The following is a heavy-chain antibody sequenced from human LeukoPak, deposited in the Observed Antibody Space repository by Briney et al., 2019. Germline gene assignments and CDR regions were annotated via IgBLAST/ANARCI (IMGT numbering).Heavy chain of an antibody. Sequence: GGSLRLSCAASGFTFCSYLMMWVRPAPGRGPDGVSAISGSRASTSHADSLKGRFTISRNNSKNALYLQMNSLRAEAAAVYYCAKALPGNPEDPYYGMDVWGKGTTVTVSS. CDR2: ISGSRAST. CDR1: GFTFCSYL. D-gene: IGHD4-23*01. J-gene: IGHJ6*04. CDR3: AKALPGNPEDPYYGMDV. V-gene: IGHV3-23*01.